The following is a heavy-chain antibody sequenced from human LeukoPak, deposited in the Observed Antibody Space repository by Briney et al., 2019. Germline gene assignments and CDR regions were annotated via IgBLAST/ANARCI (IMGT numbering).Heavy chain of an antibody. Sequence: GESLKISCKGSGYSFTSYWIGWVRQMPGKSLEWMGIIYPGDSDTRYSPSFQGQVTISADKSISTAYLQWSSLKASDTAMYYCARRGRQYSSDHSMDVWGQGTTVTVSS. V-gene: IGHV5-51*01. CDR3: ARRGRQYSSDHSMDV. CDR1: GYSFTSYW. D-gene: IGHD6-19*01. J-gene: IGHJ6*02. CDR2: IYPGDSDT.